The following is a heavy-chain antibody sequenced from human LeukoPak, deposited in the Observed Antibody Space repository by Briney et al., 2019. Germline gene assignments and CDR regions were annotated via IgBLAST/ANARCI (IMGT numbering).Heavy chain of an antibody. CDR2: ISYDGSNK. Sequence: GRSLRLSCAASGFTFSSYGMHWVRQAPGKGLEWVAVISYDGSNKYYADSVRGRFTISRGNSKNILYLQMNSLRAEDTAIYYCARCTTASSGWCNWLDPWGQGTLVTVSS. J-gene: IGHJ5*02. CDR3: ARCTTASSGWCNWLDP. V-gene: IGHV3-30*03. D-gene: IGHD3-22*01. CDR1: GFTFSSYG.